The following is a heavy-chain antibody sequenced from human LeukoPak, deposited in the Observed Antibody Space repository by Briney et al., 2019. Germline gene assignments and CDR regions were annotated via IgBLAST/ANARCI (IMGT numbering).Heavy chain of an antibody. D-gene: IGHD6-13*01. CDR1: GYTFTNHA. J-gene: IGHJ5*01. CDR2: IDTADGNT. V-gene: IGHV1-3*04. Sequence: ASVKVSCKASGYTFTNHAMHWVRQAPGQGLEWMGWIDTADGNTKYSQKFQGKVTITRDTSASIVYLELTSLRSEDTAVYYCARPGASSPGNWFASWGQGTLVTVSS. CDR3: ARPGASSPGNWFAS.